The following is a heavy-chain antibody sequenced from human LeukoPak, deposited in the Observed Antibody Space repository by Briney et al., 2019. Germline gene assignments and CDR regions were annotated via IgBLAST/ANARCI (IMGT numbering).Heavy chain of an antibody. D-gene: IGHD3-22*01. V-gene: IGHV3-15*04. CDR3: TTLSIIVVN. CDR1: GFTVSSNY. CDR2: IESKTDGGTT. Sequence: PGGSLRLSCAASGFTVSSNYMSWVRQAPGKGLEWVGRIESKTDGGTTHYAAPVKGRFTISRDDSKNTLYLQMNSLKTEDTAVYYCTTLSIIVVNWGQGTTVTVSS. J-gene: IGHJ6*02.